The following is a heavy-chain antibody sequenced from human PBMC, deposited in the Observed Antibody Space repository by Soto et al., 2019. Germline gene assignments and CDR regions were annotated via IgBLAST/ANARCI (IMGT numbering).Heavy chain of an antibody. V-gene: IGHV4-39*01. J-gene: IGHJ4*02. CDR2: IYYSGST. CDR3: ARCYYDFWSGYGE. Sequence: SETLSLTCTVSGGSISSSSYYWGWIRQPPGKGLEWIGSIYYSGSTYYNPSLKSRVTISVDTSKNQFSLKLSSVTAADTAVYYWARCYYDFWSGYGEWDQGTLVTVAS. CDR1: GGSISSSSYY. D-gene: IGHD3-3*01.